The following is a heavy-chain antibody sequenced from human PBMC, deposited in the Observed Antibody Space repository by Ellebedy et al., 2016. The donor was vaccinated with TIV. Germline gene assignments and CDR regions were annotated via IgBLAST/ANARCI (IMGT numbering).Heavy chain of an antibody. CDR2: MNPNSGYK. Sequence: AASVQVSCKASGYTFTSYDINWARQAAGLGLEWVGWMNPNSGYKGSAQKFQGRVTMTRDTSRGTAYMELSSLRSDDTAVYYCVRVMGAIDFWGQGTLVTVSS. CDR1: GYTFTSYD. D-gene: IGHD1-26*01. V-gene: IGHV1-8*01. CDR3: VRVMGAIDF. J-gene: IGHJ4*02.